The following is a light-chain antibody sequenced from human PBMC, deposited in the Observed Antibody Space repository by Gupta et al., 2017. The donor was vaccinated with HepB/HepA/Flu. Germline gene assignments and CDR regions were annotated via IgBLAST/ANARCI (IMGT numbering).Light chain of an antibody. CDR1: QSVSSN. V-gene: IGKV3-15*01. CDR3: QQDNNWPYS. J-gene: IGKJ2*03. CDR2: DAS. Sequence: EIVVTQSPATLSVSPGERVILSCKASQSVSSNLAWYQQKPGQAPRLLIYDASTRATGIPARFSGSGSGTEFTLTISSLQSEDFAVYYCQQDNNWPYSFGQGTKLEIK.